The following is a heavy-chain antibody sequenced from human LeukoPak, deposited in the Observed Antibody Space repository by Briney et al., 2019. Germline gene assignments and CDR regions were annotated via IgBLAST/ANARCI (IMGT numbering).Heavy chain of an antibody. D-gene: IGHD6-6*01. CDR1: GFTVSSNY. Sequence: GGSLRLSCAASGFTVSSNYMSWVRQAPGKGLEWVSVIYSGGSTYYADSVKGRFTISRDNFKNTLCLQMNSLRAEDTAVYYCARDSRSGYYYGMDVWGQGTTVTVSS. CDR3: ARDSRSGYYYGMDV. CDR2: IYSGGST. J-gene: IGHJ6*02. V-gene: IGHV3-66*02.